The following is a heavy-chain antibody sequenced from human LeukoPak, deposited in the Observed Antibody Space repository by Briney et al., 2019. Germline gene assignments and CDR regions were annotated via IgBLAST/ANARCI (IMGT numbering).Heavy chain of an antibody. CDR3: ARSGGGTTVVRNYYYYMDV. CDR2: ISSSSSYI. Sequence: GGSLRLSCAASGFTFSSYAMSWVRQAPGKGLEWVSSISSSSSYIYYADSVKGRFTISRDNAKNSLYLQMNSLRAEDTAVYYCARSGGGTTVVRNYYYYMDVWGKGTTVTVSS. CDR1: GFTFSSYA. D-gene: IGHD4-23*01. J-gene: IGHJ6*03. V-gene: IGHV3-21*01.